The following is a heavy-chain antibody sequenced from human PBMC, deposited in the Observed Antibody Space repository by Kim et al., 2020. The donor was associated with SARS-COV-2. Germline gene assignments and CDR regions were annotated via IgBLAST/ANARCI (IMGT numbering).Heavy chain of an antibody. CDR3: AKWSAARLENYYYYGMDV. CDR1: GFTFSSYA. D-gene: IGHD3-16*01. CDR2: ISGSGGST. J-gene: IGHJ6*02. V-gene: IGHV3-23*01. Sequence: GGSLRLSCAASGFTFSSYAMSWVRQAPGKGLEWVSAISGSGGSTYYADSVKGRFTISRDNSKNTLYLQMNSLRAEDTAVYYCAKWSAARLENYYYYGMDVWGQGTTVTVSS.